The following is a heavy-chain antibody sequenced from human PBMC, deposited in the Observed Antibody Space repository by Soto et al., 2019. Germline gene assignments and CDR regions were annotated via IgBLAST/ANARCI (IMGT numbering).Heavy chain of an antibody. D-gene: IGHD2-8*02. V-gene: IGHV3-11*01. CDR2: ISYSGTTI. J-gene: IGHJ5*02. CDR3: TRPCRYCNGGGPGNWFDP. Sequence: QVQLVESGGGLVKPGGSLRLACATSGFTFTDYDMSWIRQAPGKGLEWVSYISYSGTTIYYADSVRGRFAISRDNAEKSLYLHMNSLRGEDTAVYYCTRPCRYCNGGGPGNWFDPWSQGTLVTVSS. CDR1: GFTFTDYD.